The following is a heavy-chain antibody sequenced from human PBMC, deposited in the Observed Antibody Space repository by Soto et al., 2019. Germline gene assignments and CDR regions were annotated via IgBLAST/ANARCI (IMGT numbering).Heavy chain of an antibody. J-gene: IGHJ4*02. CDR1: GGSISSGDYY. D-gene: IGHD1-26*01. CDR3: ARHSHFYYTFDY. Sequence: SETLSLTCTVSGGSISSGDYYWSWIRQPPGKGLEWIRYIYYSGSTYYNPSLKSRVTISVDTSKNQFSLKLSSVTAADTAVYYCARHSHFYYTFDYWGQGTLVTVSS. CDR2: IYYSGST. V-gene: IGHV4-30-4*01.